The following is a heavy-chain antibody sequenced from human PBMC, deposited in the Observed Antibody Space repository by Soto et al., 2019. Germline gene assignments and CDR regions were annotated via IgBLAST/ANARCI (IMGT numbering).Heavy chain of an antibody. Sequence: ASVKVSCKASGYTFTGYYMHWVRQAPGQGLEWMGWINPNSGGTNYAQKFQGWVTMTRDMSISTAYMELSRLRSDDTAVYYCARGGPDVVVAAYNWFDPWGQGTLVTVSS. J-gene: IGHJ5*02. CDR3: ARGGPDVVVAAYNWFDP. V-gene: IGHV1-2*04. CDR2: INPNSGGT. D-gene: IGHD2-15*01. CDR1: GYTFTGYY.